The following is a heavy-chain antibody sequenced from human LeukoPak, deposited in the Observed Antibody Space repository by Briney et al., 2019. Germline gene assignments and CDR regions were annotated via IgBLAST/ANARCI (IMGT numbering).Heavy chain of an antibody. CDR2: ISGSGGST. Sequence: GGSLRLSCAASGFTFSSYAMSWVRQAPGKGLEWVSAISGSGGSTYYADSVKGRFTISRDNSKNTLYLQMNSLRAEDTAVYYCARAVGDYYGSGSYFGGFFDYWGQGTLVTVSS. CDR3: ARAVGDYYGSGSYFGGFFDY. CDR1: GFTFSSYA. D-gene: IGHD3-10*01. J-gene: IGHJ4*02. V-gene: IGHV3-23*01.